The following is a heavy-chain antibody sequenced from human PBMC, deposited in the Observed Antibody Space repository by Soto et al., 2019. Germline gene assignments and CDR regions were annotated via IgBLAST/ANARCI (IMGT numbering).Heavy chain of an antibody. V-gene: IGHV3-53*01. Sequence: GSLRLYCEASGFTVSVNSMSWVRQAPGKGLEWVPVIYSGGSTYYADSVMGRFTISRDNSKNTLYLQMNSLRAEDTAVYYCARALGGGPFLYYYYCLDVCGQGNTVTVCS. CDR2: IYSGGST. CDR3: ARALGGGPFLYYYYCLDV. D-gene: IGHD3-16*01. J-gene: IGHJ6*02. CDR1: GFTVSVNS.